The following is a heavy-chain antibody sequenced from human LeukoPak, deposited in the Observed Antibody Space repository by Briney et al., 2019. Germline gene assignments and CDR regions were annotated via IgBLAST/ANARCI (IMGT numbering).Heavy chain of an antibody. V-gene: IGHV1-2*04. J-gene: IGHJ4*02. Sequence: ASVKVSCKASGYTFTGYYMHWVRQAPGQGLGWMGWINPNSGGTNYAQKFQGWVTMTRDTSISTAYMELSRLRSDDTAVYYCAVGEDYYDSSGYYPFDYWGQGTLVTVSS. CDR3: AVGEDYYDSSGYYPFDY. CDR2: INPNSGGT. D-gene: IGHD3-22*01. CDR1: GYTFTGYY.